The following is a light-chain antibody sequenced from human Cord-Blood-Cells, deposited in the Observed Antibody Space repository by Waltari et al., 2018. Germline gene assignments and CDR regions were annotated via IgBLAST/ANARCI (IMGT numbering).Light chain of an antibody. CDR1: QSISSW. CDR2: DAS. CDR3: QQYNSYSPWT. V-gene: IGKV1-5*01. Sequence: DIQMNQSPSTLSESVGDRVTITCRASQSISSWLAWYQQKPGKAPKLLIYDASSLESGVPSRFSGSGSGTEFTLTISSLQPDDFATYYCQQYNSYSPWTFGQGTKVEIK. J-gene: IGKJ1*01.